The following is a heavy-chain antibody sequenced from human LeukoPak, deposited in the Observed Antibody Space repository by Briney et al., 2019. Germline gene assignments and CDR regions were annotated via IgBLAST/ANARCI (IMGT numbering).Heavy chain of an antibody. D-gene: IGHD3-10*01. Sequence: PGGSLRLSCAASGFAFSNYGMNWVRQAPGKGLEWVSGITGSGGTTYYADSVKGRFTIPRDNSKNTLGLQMNSLRAEDTAVYYCAKGVWILWFGELNYFDYWGQGTLVTVSS. CDR1: GFAFSNYG. J-gene: IGHJ4*02. V-gene: IGHV3-23*01. CDR3: AKGVWILWFGELNYFDY. CDR2: ITGSGGTT.